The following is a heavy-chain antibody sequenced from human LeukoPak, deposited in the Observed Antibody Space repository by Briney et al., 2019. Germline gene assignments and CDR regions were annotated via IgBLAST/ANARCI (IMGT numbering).Heavy chain of an antibody. D-gene: IGHD3-16*01. J-gene: IGHJ4*02. CDR1: GGSFSGYY. Sequence: LETLSLTCAVYGGSFSGYYWSWIRQPPGKGLEWIGEINHSGSTNYNPSLKSRVTISVDTSKNQFSLKLSSVTAADTAVYYCARRLRPGDYFDYWGQGILVTVSS. CDR3: ARRLRPGDYFDY. V-gene: IGHV4-34*01. CDR2: INHSGST.